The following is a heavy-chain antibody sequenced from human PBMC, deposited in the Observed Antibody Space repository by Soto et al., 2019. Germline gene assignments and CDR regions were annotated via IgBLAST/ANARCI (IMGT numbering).Heavy chain of an antibody. D-gene: IGHD2-15*01. Sequence: SEALSLTCAVYGGSCSCYYWSWIRQPPGKGLEWIGEINHSGSTNYNPSLKSRVTISVDTSKNQFSLKLSSVTAADTAVYYCAVSGPRLLIFDYWGQGTLVTVSS. CDR1: GGSCSCYY. V-gene: IGHV4-34*01. CDR3: AVSGPRLLIFDY. J-gene: IGHJ4*02. CDR2: INHSGST.